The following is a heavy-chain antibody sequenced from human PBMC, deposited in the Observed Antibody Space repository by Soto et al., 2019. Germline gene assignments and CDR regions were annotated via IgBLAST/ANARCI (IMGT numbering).Heavy chain of an antibody. V-gene: IGHV1-69*13. CDR1: GGTFSSYA. CDR2: IIPIFGTA. Sequence: SVKVSCKASGGTFSSYAISWVRQAPGQGLEWMGGIIPIFGTANYAQKFQGRVTITADESTSTAYMELSSLRSEDTAVYYCAETSIAARPYYYGMDVWGQGTTVTVSS. J-gene: IGHJ6*02. CDR3: AETSIAARPYYYGMDV. D-gene: IGHD6-6*01.